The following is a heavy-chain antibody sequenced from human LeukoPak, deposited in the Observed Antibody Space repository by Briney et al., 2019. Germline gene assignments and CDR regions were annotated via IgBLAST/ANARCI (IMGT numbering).Heavy chain of an antibody. D-gene: IGHD3-10*01. V-gene: IGHV1-2*06. Sequence: ASVKVSCKASGYTFTGYYMHWVRRAPGQGLEWMGRINPNSGGTNYAQKFQGRVTMTRDTSISTAYMELSRLRSDDTAVYYCARDTLGQWFGELSRPDYWGQGTLVTVSS. J-gene: IGHJ4*02. CDR3: ARDTLGQWFGELSRPDY. CDR1: GYTFTGYY. CDR2: INPNSGGT.